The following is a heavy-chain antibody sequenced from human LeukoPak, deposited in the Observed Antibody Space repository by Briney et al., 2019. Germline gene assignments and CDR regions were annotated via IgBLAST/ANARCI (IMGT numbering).Heavy chain of an antibody. CDR2: INSDGSST. CDR1: GFTFSSYW. V-gene: IGHV3-74*01. D-gene: IGHD5-12*01. J-gene: IGHJ4*02. CDR3: ARGKYGGYFIDY. Sequence: GGSLRLSCAASGFTFSSYWMHWVRQAPGKGLVWVSRINSDGSSTSYADSVKGRFTISRDNAKNTVYLQMNSLRAEDTAVYYCARGKYGGYFIDYWGQGTLVTVSS.